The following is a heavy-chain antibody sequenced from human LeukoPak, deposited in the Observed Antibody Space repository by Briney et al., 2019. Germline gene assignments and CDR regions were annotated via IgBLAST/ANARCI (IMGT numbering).Heavy chain of an antibody. CDR3: ARVGGTNYYYYGMDV. V-gene: IGHV4-59*01. J-gene: IGHJ6*02. CDR1: GGSISSYY. CDR2: IYYSGST. Sequence: PSETLSLTCTVSGGSISSYYWSWIRQPPGKGLEWIGYIYYSGSTNYNPSLKSRVTISVDTSKNQFSLKLNSLTAADTAMYYCARVGGTNYYYYGMDVWGQGTTVTASS.